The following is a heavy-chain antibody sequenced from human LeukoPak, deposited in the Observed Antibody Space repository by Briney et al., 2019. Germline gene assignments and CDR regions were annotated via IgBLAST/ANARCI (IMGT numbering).Heavy chain of an antibody. Sequence: PSETLSLTCTVSGGSISSYYWSWIRQPPGKGLEWIGYIYYSGSSSYNPALKSRVTISLDTSKNQFSLKLSSVTAADTAIYYCARLYCSRTSCYYSNWGQGTLVTVSS. V-gene: IGHV4-59*01. CDR3: ARLYCSRTSCYYSN. D-gene: IGHD2-2*01. CDR1: GGSISSYY. CDR2: IYYSGSS. J-gene: IGHJ4*02.